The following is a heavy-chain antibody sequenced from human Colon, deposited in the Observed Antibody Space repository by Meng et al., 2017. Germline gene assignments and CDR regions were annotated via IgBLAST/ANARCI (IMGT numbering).Heavy chain of an antibody. CDR3: ATGLRHGDWFDP. CDR2: IDHFGIS. D-gene: IGHD4-17*01. V-gene: IGHV4-34*02. J-gene: IGHJ5*02. CDR1: GGSFSGFY. Sequence: QGRIQQGGAGLLKPSETLSLTCAVSGGSFSGFYWSWIRQPPGKGLEWIGEIDHFGISNYNSSLKGRLTMSVDTSKKQISLTLTSETAADTAVYYCATGLRHGDWFDPWGPGTLVTVSS.